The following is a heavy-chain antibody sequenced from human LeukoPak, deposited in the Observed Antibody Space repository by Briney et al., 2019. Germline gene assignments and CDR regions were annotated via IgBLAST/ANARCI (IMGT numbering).Heavy chain of an antibody. J-gene: IGHJ4*02. CDR2: ISDSGSTI. D-gene: IGHD3-3*01. Sequence: PGGSLRLSCAASGFTCSNAWMNWVRQAPGKGLEWVSYISDSGSTIYYADSVKGRFTISRDNAKNSLYLQMNSLRAEDTAVYYCARDYRESAIFGVVFGIDYWGQGTLVTVSS. CDR3: ARDYRESAIFGVVFGIDY. V-gene: IGHV3-48*04. CDR1: GFTCSNAW.